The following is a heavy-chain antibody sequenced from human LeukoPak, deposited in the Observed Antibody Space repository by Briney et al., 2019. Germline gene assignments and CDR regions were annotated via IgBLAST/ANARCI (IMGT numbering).Heavy chain of an antibody. CDR1: GFTFSDYY. CDR3: AKASSSLSYYYYYMDV. J-gene: IGHJ6*03. Sequence: PGGSLRLSCAASGFTFSDYYMSWIRQAPGKGLEWVSYISSSGSTIYYADSVKGRFTISRDNAKNSLYLQMNSLRAEDAAVYYCAKASSSLSYYYYYMDVWGKGTTVTVSS. CDR2: ISSSGSTI. D-gene: IGHD6-13*01. V-gene: IGHV3-11*01.